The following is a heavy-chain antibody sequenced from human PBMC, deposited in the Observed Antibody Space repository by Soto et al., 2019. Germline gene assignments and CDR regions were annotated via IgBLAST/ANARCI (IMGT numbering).Heavy chain of an antibody. J-gene: IGHJ4*02. CDR3: ARGRASGSYYLLDY. V-gene: IGHV1-8*01. CDR2: INPNSGNI. D-gene: IGHD3-10*01. Sequence: ASVKVSCKASGNTFTSYDINWVRQATGHGLEWVGWINPNSGNIGYAQKFQGRVTMTRDTAIRTAYMEVSRLRSDDTAVYYCARGRASGSYYLLDYWGQGTLVTVSS. CDR1: GNTFTSYD.